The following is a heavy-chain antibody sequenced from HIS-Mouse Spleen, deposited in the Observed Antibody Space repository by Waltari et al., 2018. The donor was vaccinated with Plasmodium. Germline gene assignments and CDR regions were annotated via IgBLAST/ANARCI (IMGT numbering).Heavy chain of an antibody. CDR1: GGSFSGYY. CDR3: ARAPIRDAFDI. CDR2: INHSGST. V-gene: IGHV4-34*01. D-gene: IGHD3-9*01. Sequence: QVQLQQWVAGLLKPSETLSLTCAVYGGSFSGYYWSWIRQPPGKGLEWIGEINHSGSTNYNPSLKSRVTISVDTSKNQFSLKLSSVTAADTAVYYCARAPIRDAFDIWGQGTMVTVSS. J-gene: IGHJ3*02.